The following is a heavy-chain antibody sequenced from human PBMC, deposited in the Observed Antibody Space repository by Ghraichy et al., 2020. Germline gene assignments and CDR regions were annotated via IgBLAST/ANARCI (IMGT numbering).Heavy chain of an antibody. V-gene: IGHV3-48*02. CDR3: ARDSSTFCY. CDR2: ISSRSNTI. CDR1: GFTFSGST. Sequence: GGSLRLSCAASGFTFSGSTMSWVRQAPGKGLEWVSSISSRSNTIYYADSVKGRFTISRDNAKNSVFLQMNSLRDEDTAVYYCARDSSTFCYWGQGTLVTVSS. D-gene: IGHD2-2*01. J-gene: IGHJ4*02.